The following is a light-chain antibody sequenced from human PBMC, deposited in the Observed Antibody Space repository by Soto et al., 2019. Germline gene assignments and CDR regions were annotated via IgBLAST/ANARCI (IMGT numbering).Light chain of an antibody. V-gene: IGKV1-5*01. CDR2: GAS. CDR1: QTINTW. J-gene: IGKJ1*01. CDR3: QQYSTYSGT. Sequence: DPQMTQSPRTLSASVVDRVTITCRARQTINTWLAWYQQKPGKAPELLIYGASRLQSGVPPRFSGSGFGREFSLTISGLQPDDSATYYCQQYSTYSGTFGQGTKVDIK.